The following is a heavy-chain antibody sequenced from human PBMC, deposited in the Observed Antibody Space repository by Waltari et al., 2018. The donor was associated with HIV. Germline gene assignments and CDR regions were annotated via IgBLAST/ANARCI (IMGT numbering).Heavy chain of an antibody. CDR1: GFTFDDYG. CDR3: AKDLGSWPTRPAAFDS. J-gene: IGHJ4*02. Sequence: EVQLVVSGGGLVQPGGSLRLSCSASGFTFDDYGMHWVRQAPGQGLEWVSGIRWKSEGTAYAESVKGRVSISRDNAKNSLYLEMNRLTVGDTAFYYCAKDLGSWPTRPAAFDSWGQGTLVTVSS. V-gene: IGHV3-9*01. D-gene: IGHD3-16*01. CDR2: IRWKSEGT.